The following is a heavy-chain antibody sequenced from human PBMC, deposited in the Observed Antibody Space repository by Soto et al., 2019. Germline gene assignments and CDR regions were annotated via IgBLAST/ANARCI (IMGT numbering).Heavy chain of an antibody. Sequence: GKALEWIGRIFPNGNTDYSPSLKSRVTLSVDTSKNKISLNLTSVTAADMAVYYCARAPLIIFHIRSSGAALHGGLDYWGQGIPV. V-gene: IGHV4-4*07. J-gene: IGHJ4*02. CDR2: IFPNGNT. CDR3: ARAPLIIFHIRSSGAALHGGLDY. D-gene: IGHD6-25*01.